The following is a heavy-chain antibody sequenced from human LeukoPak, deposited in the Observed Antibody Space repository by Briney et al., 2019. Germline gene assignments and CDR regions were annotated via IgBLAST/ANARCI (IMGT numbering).Heavy chain of an antibody. J-gene: IGHJ2*01. Sequence: PSQTLSLTCTVSGGSISSDDYYWSWIRQSPGKGLEGIGYIYYSLSTYYNPSLKSRVTISVDTSKNQSSLNLSSVTAADTAVYYCARGGGGYYYWYFDLWGRGTLVTVSS. CDR3: ARGGGGYYYWYFDL. CDR2: IYYSLST. V-gene: IGHV4-30-4*01. D-gene: IGHD3-10*01. CDR1: GGSISSDDYY.